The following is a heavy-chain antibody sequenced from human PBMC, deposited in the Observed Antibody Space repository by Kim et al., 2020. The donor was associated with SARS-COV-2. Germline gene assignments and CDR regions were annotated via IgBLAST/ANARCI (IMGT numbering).Heavy chain of an antibody. CDR2: VSDDGSNK. Sequence: GGSLRLSCAASGFTFRTYGMHWVRQAPGKGLEWVAIVSDDGSNKYYADSVKGRFTISRDNSKNTLYLQVNSLRTEDTAVYYCAKGEAEWVVLGALVIWG. D-gene: IGHD6-19*01. V-gene: IGHV3-30*18. J-gene: IGHJ3*02. CDR3: AKGEAEWVVLGALVI. CDR1: GFTFRTYG.